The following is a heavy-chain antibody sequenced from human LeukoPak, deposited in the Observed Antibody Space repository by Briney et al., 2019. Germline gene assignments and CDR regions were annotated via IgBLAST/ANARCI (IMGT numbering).Heavy chain of an antibody. CDR1: GFTFNSYA. J-gene: IGHJ4*02. CDR3: AKDLEVGATNGDY. Sequence: GRSLRLSCAASGFTFNSYAMHWVRQAPGKGLEWVAVISYDGSNKYYADSVKGRFTISRDNSKNTLYLQMNSLRAEDTAVYYCAKDLEVGATNGDYWGQGTLVTVSS. D-gene: IGHD1-26*01. V-gene: IGHV3-30*04. CDR2: ISYDGSNK.